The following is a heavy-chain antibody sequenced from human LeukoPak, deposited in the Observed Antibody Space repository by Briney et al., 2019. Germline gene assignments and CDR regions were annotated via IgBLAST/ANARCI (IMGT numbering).Heavy chain of an antibody. CDR1: GFTVSSNY. CDR2: ISWNSGSI. J-gene: IGHJ4*02. CDR3: AKGDYYDSSGYHRWGGDFDY. Sequence: PGGSLRLSCAASGFTVSSNYMSWVRQAPGKGLEWVSGISWNSGSIGYADSVKGRFTISRDNAKNSLYLQMNSLRAEDTALYYCAKGDYYDSSGYHRWGGDFDYWGQGTLVTVSS. V-gene: IGHV3-9*01. D-gene: IGHD3-22*01.